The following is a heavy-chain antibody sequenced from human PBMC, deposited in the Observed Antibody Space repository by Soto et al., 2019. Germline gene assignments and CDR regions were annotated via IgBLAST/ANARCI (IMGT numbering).Heavy chain of an antibody. CDR1: GFTFSSYD. CDR3: ARGGSSSWYNYYGMDX. CDR2: IGTAGDT. V-gene: IGHV3-13*01. D-gene: IGHD6-13*01. J-gene: IGHJ6*02. Sequence: PGGSLRLSFAASGFTFSSYDMHWVRQATGKGLEWVSTIGTAGDTYYPVYVKGRFTISRENAKNSLYLQMNSLRVGDTAVYYCARGGSSSWYNYYGMDXWGQGTTVTVSX.